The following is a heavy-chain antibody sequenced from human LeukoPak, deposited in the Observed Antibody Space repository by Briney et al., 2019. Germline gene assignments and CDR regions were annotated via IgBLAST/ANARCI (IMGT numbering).Heavy chain of an antibody. Sequence: GGSLRLSCAASGFTVSTNYMTWIRQAPGKGLEWVSVMYTLGNTNYADSVRGRFTISRDNSKNTLYLQMNSLRAEDTAVYYCARDGGITIFGVVISPWGAFDIWGQGTMVTVSS. CDR2: MYTLGNT. CDR3: ARDGGITIFGVVISPWGAFDI. CDR1: GFTVSTNY. D-gene: IGHD3-3*01. J-gene: IGHJ3*02. V-gene: IGHV3-66*03.